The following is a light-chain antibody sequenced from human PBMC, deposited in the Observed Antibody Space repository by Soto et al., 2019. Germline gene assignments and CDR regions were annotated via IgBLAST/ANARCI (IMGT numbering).Light chain of an antibody. CDR1: QSVSSSY. J-gene: IGKJ4*01. CDR2: GAS. CDR3: QQYGSSPRGPT. Sequence: EIVLTQSPGTLSLSPGERATLSCRASQSVSSSYLAWYQQKPGQAPRLLIYGASSKATGIPNRFGGGGCGTDFTLTISRLEPKVFAVFYFQQYGSSPRGPTLGGGTKVDIK. V-gene: IGKV3-20*01.